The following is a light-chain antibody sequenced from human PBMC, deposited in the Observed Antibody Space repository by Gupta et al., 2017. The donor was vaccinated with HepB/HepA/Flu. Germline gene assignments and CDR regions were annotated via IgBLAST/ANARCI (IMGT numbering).Light chain of an antibody. CDR1: QSVSSKC. CDR3: QLDESYPPWP. J-gene: IGKJ1*01. V-gene: IGKV3-20*01. Sequence: EIVLTQSTGTLSLSPGKRATLSCRARQSVSSKCLAWYQQKPGQAPRRLIYVAASRDTGISDRFSGRGDGKQVAFTNNRREQEEFAGYYCQLDESYPPWPFGQGTKVEIK. CDR2: VAA.